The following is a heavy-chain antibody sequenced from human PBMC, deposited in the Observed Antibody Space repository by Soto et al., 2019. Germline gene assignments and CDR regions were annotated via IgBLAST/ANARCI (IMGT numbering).Heavy chain of an antibody. Sequence: PAGSVRLSCAASGFNFGPFWMHWVRQAPGKGLVWVAHINSDGSTIVYADSVKGRFTISRDNAKTTLFLQMNSLRVEDTAVYYCARDRGYPDSFDIWGQGTMVTVSS. CDR2: INSDGSTI. CDR3: ARDRGYPDSFDI. D-gene: IGHD3-10*01. CDR1: GFNFGPFW. J-gene: IGHJ3*02. V-gene: IGHV3-74*01.